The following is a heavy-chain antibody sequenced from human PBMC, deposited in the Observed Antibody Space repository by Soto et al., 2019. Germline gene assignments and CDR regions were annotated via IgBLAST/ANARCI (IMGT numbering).Heavy chain of an antibody. CDR1: GFTFSSYA. CDR2: ISGSGGST. V-gene: IGHV3-23*01. Sequence: GGSLRLSCAASGFTFSSYAMSWVRQAPGKGLEWVSAISGSGGSTYYADSVKGRFTISRDNSKNTLYLQMNSLRAEDTAVYYCAKDPPYDSSGYYFPFDYWGRGTLVTVSS. CDR3: AKDPPYDSSGYYFPFDY. D-gene: IGHD3-22*01. J-gene: IGHJ4*02.